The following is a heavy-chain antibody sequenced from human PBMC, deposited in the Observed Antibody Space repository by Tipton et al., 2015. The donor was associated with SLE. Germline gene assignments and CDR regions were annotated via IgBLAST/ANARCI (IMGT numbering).Heavy chain of an antibody. J-gene: IGHJ4*02. Sequence: TLSLTCSVSGGSIRSFYWSWVRQPPGKGLEWIGYIYYSGGTNYNPSLKSRVSMSEGTSKNQFSLHLTSVTAADTAVYYCARGRVGGYDYFDYWGQGTLVTVSS. CDR1: GGSIRSFY. V-gene: IGHV4-59*12. CDR2: IYYSGGT. CDR3: ARGRVGGYDYFDY. D-gene: IGHD5-12*01.